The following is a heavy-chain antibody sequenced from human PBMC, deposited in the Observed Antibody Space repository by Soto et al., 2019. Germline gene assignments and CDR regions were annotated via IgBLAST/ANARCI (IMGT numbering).Heavy chain of an antibody. Sequence: ASVKVSCEASGYTFTGFYIHWVRQAPGQGLERMGWINPNSGGTNYAQKFQGRVTITADKSTSTAYMELSSLRSEDTAVYYCARDFIHDSSGYYPYYYYYYGMDVWGQGTTVTVSS. D-gene: IGHD3-22*01. J-gene: IGHJ6*02. CDR1: GYTFTGFY. CDR3: ARDFIHDSSGYYPYYYYYYGMDV. CDR2: INPNSGGT. V-gene: IGHV1-2*02.